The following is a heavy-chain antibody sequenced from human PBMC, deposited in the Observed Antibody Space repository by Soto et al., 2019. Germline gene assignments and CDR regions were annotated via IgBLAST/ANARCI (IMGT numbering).Heavy chain of an antibody. J-gene: IGHJ4*02. V-gene: IGHV4-31*03. D-gene: IGHD5-18*01. CDR2: IYYSGST. CDR3: ARAGSYGPKVHYFDY. CDR1: GGSISSGGYY. Sequence: SETLSLTCTVSGGSISSGGYYWSWIRQHPGKGLEWIGYIYYSGSTYYNPSLKSRVTISVDTSKNQFSLKLSSVTAADTAVYYCARAGSYGPKVHYFDYWGQGTLVTVS.